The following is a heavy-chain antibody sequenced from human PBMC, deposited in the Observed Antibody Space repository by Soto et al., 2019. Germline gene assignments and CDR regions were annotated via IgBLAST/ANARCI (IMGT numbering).Heavy chain of an antibody. J-gene: IGHJ4*02. D-gene: IGHD3-10*01. Sequence: GGSLRLSCAASGFTFSSYSMNWVRQAPGKGLEWVSSISSSSSYIYYADSVKGRFTISRDNAKNSLYLQMNSLRAEDTAVYYCARDARSPIRITMVRGVTYFDYWGQGTLVTVSS. CDR3: ARDARSPIRITMVRGVTYFDY. CDR1: GFTFSSYS. V-gene: IGHV3-21*01. CDR2: ISSSSSYI.